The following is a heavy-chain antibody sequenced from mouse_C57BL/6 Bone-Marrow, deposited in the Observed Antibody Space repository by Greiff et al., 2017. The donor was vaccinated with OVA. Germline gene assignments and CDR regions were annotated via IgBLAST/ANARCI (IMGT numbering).Heavy chain of an antibody. J-gene: IGHJ4*01. CDR2: INSDGGST. V-gene: IGHV5-2*01. D-gene: IGHD2-12*01. CDR3: ARHGPPLLYGYAMDY. CDR1: EYEFPSHD. Sequence: EVKLMESGGGLVQPGESLKLSCESNEYEFPSHDMSWVRKTPEKRLELVAAINSDGGSTYYPDTMERRFIISRDNTKKTLYLQMSSLRSEDTALYYCARHGPPLLYGYAMDYWGQGTSVTVSS.